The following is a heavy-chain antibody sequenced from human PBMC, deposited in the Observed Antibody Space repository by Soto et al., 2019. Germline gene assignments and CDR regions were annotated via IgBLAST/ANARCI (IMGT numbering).Heavy chain of an antibody. CDR2: IRSKAYGGTT. Sequence: PGGSLRLSCTASGFTFGDYAMSWFRQAPGKGLEWVGFIRSKAYGGTTEYAASVKGRFTISRDDSKSIAYLQMNSLKTEDTAVYYCTTSNPIVVVVAAPDYWGQGTLVTVSS. V-gene: IGHV3-49*03. CDR3: TTSNPIVVVVAAPDY. CDR1: GFTFGDYA. D-gene: IGHD2-15*01. J-gene: IGHJ4*02.